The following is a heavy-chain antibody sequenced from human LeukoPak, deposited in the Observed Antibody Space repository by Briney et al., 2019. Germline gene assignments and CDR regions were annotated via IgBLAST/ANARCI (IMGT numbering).Heavy chain of an antibody. CDR3: ARVLSFGGVIDY. D-gene: IGHD3-16*01. CDR2: IYHSGST. Sequence: PSETLSLTCAVSGGSISSCGYSWSWIRQPPGKGLEWIGYIYHSGSTYYNPSLKSRVTISVDRSKNQFSLKLSSVTAADTAVYYCARVLSFGGVIDYWGQGTLVTVSS. CDR1: GGSISSCGYS. V-gene: IGHV4-30-2*01. J-gene: IGHJ4*02.